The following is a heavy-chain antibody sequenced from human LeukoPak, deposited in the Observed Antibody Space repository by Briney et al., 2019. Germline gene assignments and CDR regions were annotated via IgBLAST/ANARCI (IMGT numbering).Heavy chain of an antibody. V-gene: IGHV3-23*01. J-gene: IGHJ4*01. CDR3: AKFNGWELAEYYLDY. CDR1: GFIFSDYA. CDR2: MSKSGDYT. D-gene: IGHD1-26*01. Sequence: GESLRLSCAASGFIFSDYAMSWVRQGPGKGLEWLSGMSKSGDYTHDTESVKGRFTISRDNSKNTLYLQMSGLRAEDTAIYYCAKFNGWELAEYYLDYWGHGTLVTVSS.